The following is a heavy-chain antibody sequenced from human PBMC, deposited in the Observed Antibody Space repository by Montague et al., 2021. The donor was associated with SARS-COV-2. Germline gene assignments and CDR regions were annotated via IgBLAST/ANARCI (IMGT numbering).Heavy chain of an antibody. V-gene: IGHV4-39*01. D-gene: IGHD3-10*01. CDR2: IYYSGTT. CDR1: GGSITRNYY. CDR3: ARPLVRGVPKAFDI. J-gene: IGHJ3*02. Sequence: SETLSLTCTVSGGSITRNYYWGWIRQPPGKGLEWVGNIYYSGTTXINPPPQSRVTISVDASKNQFSLNLTSVTAADTAVYYCARPLVRGVPKAFDIWGQGALVIVSS.